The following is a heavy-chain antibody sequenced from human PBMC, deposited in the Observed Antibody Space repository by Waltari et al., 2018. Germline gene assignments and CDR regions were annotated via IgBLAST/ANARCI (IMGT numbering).Heavy chain of an antibody. V-gene: IGHV3-30*04. CDR3: ARTPNYYDSSGYSYFDY. J-gene: IGHJ4*02. CDR1: GFTFSSYA. Sequence: QVQLVESGGGVVQPGRSLRLSCAASGFTFSSYAMHWVRQAPGKGLEWVAVISYDGSNKYYADSGKGRFTISRDNSKNTLYLQMNSLRAEDTAVYYCARTPNYYDSSGYSYFDYWGQGTLVTVSS. CDR2: ISYDGSNK. D-gene: IGHD3-22*01.